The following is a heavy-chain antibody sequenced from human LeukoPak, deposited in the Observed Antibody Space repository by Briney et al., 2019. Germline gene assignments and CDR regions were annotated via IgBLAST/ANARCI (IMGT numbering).Heavy chain of an antibody. CDR2: MYYSGGT. CDR3: ARLVRYCSTNSCYPFDY. Sequence: SETLSLTCSVSGGSMNTSSYFWAWIRQPPGKGLEWIGSMYYSGGTYYNPSLKSRVTISIDTSKNQFSLKLNSVTAADTAVYYCARLVRYCSTNSCYPFDYWGQGTLVTVSS. V-gene: IGHV4-39*01. CDR1: GGSMNTSSYF. J-gene: IGHJ4*02. D-gene: IGHD2-2*01.